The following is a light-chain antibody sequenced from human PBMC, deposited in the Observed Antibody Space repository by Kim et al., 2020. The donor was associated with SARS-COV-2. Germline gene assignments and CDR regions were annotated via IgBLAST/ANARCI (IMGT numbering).Light chain of an antibody. CDR2: YDS. Sequence: AQGKTATITCVGNDIGRKSVHWNQQKPGQAPVVVIYYDSDRPSGIPERFSGSKSGNTATLTISRVESGDEADYYCQAWDTRTDHYVFGSGTKVTV. V-gene: IGLV3-21*04. CDR3: QAWDTRTDHYV. CDR1: DIGRKS. J-gene: IGLJ1*01.